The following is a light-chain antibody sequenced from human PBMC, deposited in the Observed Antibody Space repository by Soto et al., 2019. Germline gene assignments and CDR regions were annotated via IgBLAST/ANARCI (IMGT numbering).Light chain of an antibody. Sequence: EIVLTQSPAILSLSPGERATLSCRASQSVSSYLAWYQQKPGQAPRLLIYDASNRATGIPARFSGSGSGTDFTLTISSLEPEDFAVYYCQQRSNWPPTWTFGQGTKVEIK. J-gene: IGKJ1*01. CDR2: DAS. CDR1: QSVSSY. V-gene: IGKV3-11*01. CDR3: QQRSNWPPTWT.